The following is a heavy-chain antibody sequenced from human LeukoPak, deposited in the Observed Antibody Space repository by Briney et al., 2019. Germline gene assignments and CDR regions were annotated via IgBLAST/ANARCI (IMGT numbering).Heavy chain of an antibody. CDR1: GYTFTGYY. V-gene: IGHV1-2*02. CDR3: ARGLVVVPAAIFH. J-gene: IGHJ4*02. Sequence: ASVKVSCKASGYTFTGYYMHWVRQAPGQGLEWMGWINPNSGGTNYAQKFQGRVTITRDTSISTAYMELSRLRSDDTAVYYCARGLVVVPAAIFHWGQGTLVTVSS. D-gene: IGHD2-2*01. CDR2: INPNSGGT.